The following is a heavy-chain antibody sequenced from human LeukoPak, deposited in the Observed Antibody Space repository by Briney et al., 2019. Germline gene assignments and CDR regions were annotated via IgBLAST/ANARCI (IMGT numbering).Heavy chain of an antibody. D-gene: IGHD1-26*01. J-gene: IGHJ6*02. V-gene: IGHV4-59*01. CDR1: GGSISSYY. CDR2: IFYSGST. CDR3: ARDMGDRTDYYYGMDV. Sequence: PSETLSLTCTVSGGSISSYYWSWIRQPPGKGLEWIGYIFYSGSTNYNPSLKSRGAISVDTSKNQFSLKLSSVTAADTAVYYCARDMGDRTDYYYGMDVWGQGTTVTVSS.